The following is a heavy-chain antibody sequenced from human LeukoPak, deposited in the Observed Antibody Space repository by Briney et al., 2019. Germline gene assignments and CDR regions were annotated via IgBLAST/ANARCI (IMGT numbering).Heavy chain of an antibody. CDR3: AYSNYEYYYYMDV. CDR1: GFTFSTYA. Sequence: PGGSLTLSCAASGFTFSTYAMSCVRHAPGKGLEWVSAISGSGGSTYYADSVKGRFTISRDNSRSTLYLQMNSLRAEDTAVYYCAYSNYEYYYYMDVWGKGTTVTVSS. D-gene: IGHD4-11*01. J-gene: IGHJ6*03. V-gene: IGHV3-23*01. CDR2: ISGSGGST.